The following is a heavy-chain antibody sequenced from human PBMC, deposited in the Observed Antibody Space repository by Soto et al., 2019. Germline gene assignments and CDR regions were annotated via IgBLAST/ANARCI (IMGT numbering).Heavy chain of an antibody. CDR1: GYSFTSYW. CDR2: IYPCDSDI. Sequence: PGESLKISCKGSGYSFTSYWIGWVRQMPGKCLEWMGIIYPCDSDIRYCPSFQGQVTISADKSFSTAFLQWSSLKASDTVMYYCARQSGSHYYYYGMDVWGQGTTVTVSS. D-gene: IGHD5-12*01. CDR3: ARQSGSHYYYYGMDV. J-gene: IGHJ6*02. V-gene: IGHV5-51*01.